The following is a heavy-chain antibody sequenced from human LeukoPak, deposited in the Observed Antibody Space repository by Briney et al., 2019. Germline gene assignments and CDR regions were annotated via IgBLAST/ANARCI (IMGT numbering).Heavy chain of an antibody. CDR3: AKDGTLYSSGRFDY. Sequence: GASLRLSCAPSGFTLSSYAMSWVRQAPGKGLEWGSAISGSGGSTYYAHSVKGRFTISRDNSKNTLYLQMNSLRAEDTAVYYCAKDGTLYSSGRFDYWGQGTLVTVSS. CDR2: ISGSGGST. J-gene: IGHJ4*02. D-gene: IGHD6-19*01. CDR1: GFTLSSYA. V-gene: IGHV3-23*01.